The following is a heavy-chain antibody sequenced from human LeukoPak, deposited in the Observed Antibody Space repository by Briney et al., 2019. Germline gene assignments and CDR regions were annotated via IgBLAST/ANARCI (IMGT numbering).Heavy chain of an antibody. CDR1: GFTFSSYS. Sequence: GGSLRLSCAASGFTFSSYSMNWVRQAPGKGLEWVSIAFSDSRTFYADSVKGRFTISRDSSKNTVFLQMNSLRAEDTAVYYCARGDFDYWGQGTLVSVSS. J-gene: IGHJ4*02. CDR2: AFSDSRT. V-gene: IGHV3-53*01. CDR3: ARGDFDY.